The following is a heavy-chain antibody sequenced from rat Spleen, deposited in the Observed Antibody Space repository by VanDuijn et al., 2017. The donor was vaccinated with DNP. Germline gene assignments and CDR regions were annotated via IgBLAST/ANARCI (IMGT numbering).Heavy chain of an antibody. Sequence: EVQLEESGGGLVQPGRSLRLSCATSGFTFSNFGMAWVRQAPTKGLEWVASIPNSGGTTYYRDSVKGRFTISRDNAKSTLYLQMNSLRSEDMATYYCARHRGPLDYWGQGVMVTVSS. CDR2: IPNSGGTT. CDR3: ARHRGPLDY. D-gene: IGHD4-3*01. J-gene: IGHJ2*01. CDR1: GFTFSNFG. V-gene: IGHV5S23*01.